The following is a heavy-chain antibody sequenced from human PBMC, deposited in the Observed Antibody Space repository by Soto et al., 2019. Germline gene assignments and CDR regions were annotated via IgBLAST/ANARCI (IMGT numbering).Heavy chain of an antibody. Sequence: VGSLRLSCAASGFAFSGSAMYWVRQASGKGPEWVGRIRSKGHNYATEYAASVKGRFTISRDDSKNTAYLQVNSLQTEDTAVYYCTRDLFSYDYSGILWFDPWGQGTLVTVS. D-gene: IGHD3-16*01. CDR1: GFAFSGSA. V-gene: IGHV3-73*01. J-gene: IGHJ5*02. CDR2: IRSKGHNYAT. CDR3: TRDLFSYDYSGILWFDP.